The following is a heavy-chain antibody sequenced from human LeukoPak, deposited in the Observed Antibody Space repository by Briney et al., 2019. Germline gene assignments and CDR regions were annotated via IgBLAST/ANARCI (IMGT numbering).Heavy chain of an antibody. J-gene: IGHJ6*03. CDR1: GGSISSGGYY. D-gene: IGHD3-9*01. V-gene: IGHV4-61*08. Sequence: SETLSLTCTVSGGSISSGGYYWSWIRQPPGKGLEWIGYIYYSGSTNYNPSLKSRVTISVDTSKNQFSLKLSSVTAADTAVYYCARTWDYDILAGPLYYYMDVWGKGTTVTVSS. CDR3: ARTWDYDILAGPLYYYMDV. CDR2: IYYSGST.